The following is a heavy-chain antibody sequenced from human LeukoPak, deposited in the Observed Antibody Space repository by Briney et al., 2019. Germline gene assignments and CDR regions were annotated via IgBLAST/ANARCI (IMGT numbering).Heavy chain of an antibody. CDR3: ASLTSWLSDY. D-gene: IGHD2-2*01. V-gene: IGHV3-53*05. Sequence: GGSLRLSCAASGFTVSSNYMSWVRQAPGKGLEWVSVIYSGGSTFYADSVKGRLTISRDNSKNTLYLQMNSLRAEDTAVYYCASLTSWLSDYWGQGTLVTVSS. CDR1: GFTVSSNY. J-gene: IGHJ4*02. CDR2: IYSGGST.